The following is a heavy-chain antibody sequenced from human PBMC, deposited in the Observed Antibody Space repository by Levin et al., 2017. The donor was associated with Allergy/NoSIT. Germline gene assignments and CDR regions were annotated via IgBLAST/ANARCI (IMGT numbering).Heavy chain of an antibody. CDR3: ARGPYYYDSSGYYFDC. CDR2: IYYSGST. Sequence: SETLSLTCTVSGGSISSYYWSWIRQPPGKGLEWIGYIYYSGSTNYNPSLKSRVTLSVDTSKNQFYLKLSSVTAADTAVYYWARGPYYYDSSGYYFDCWGQGTLVTVSS. J-gene: IGHJ4*02. CDR1: GGSISSYY. V-gene: IGHV4-59*01. D-gene: IGHD3-22*01.